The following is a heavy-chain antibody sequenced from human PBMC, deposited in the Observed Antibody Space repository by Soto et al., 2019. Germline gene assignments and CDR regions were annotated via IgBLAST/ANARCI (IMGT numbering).Heavy chain of an antibody. CDR2: ISYDGSNK. Sequence: QVQLVESGGGVVQPGRSLRLSCAASGFPFTTYGMHWVREGPGKGLEWVAVISYDGSNKYYADSVKGRFTISRDNSTNMLFLQMNSLRPEDTALYYCVGGQYYFDYRGQGTLVTVSS. CDR3: VGGQYYFDY. CDR1: GFPFTTYG. D-gene: IGHD3-10*01. V-gene: IGHV3-30*03. J-gene: IGHJ4*02.